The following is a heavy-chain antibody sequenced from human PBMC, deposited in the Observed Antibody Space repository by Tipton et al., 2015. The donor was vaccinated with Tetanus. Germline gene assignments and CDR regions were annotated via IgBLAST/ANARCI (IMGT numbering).Heavy chain of an antibody. V-gene: IGHV4-39*01. D-gene: IGHD3-10*01. CDR1: GGSISSGNYY. Sequence: TLSLTCTVSGGSISSGNYYWGWIRQPPGKGLEWIGSLYFSGRTYYSPPLKSRVTISVDTSNNQFSLKLTSVTAADSAVYYRARHESLVGGSYDYWGQGTLVTVSS. J-gene: IGHJ4*02. CDR3: ARHESLVGGSYDY. CDR2: LYFSGRT.